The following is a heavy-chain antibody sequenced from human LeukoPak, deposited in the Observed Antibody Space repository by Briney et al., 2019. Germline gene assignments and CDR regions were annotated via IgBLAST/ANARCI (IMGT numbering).Heavy chain of an antibody. Sequence: PGRSLRLSCAASGFTFSSYAMHWVRQAPGKGLEWVAVISCDGSNKYYADSVKGRFTISRDNSKNTLYLQMNSLRAEDTAVYYCARDYYYDSSGYSDNFDYWGQGTLVTVSS. V-gene: IGHV3-30-3*01. CDR1: GFTFSSYA. J-gene: IGHJ4*02. CDR3: ARDYYYDSSGYSDNFDY. D-gene: IGHD3-22*01. CDR2: ISCDGSNK.